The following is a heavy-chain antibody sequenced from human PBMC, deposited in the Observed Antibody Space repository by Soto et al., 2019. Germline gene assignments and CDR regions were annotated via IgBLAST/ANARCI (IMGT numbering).Heavy chain of an antibody. CDR2: IIPIFGIA. V-gene: IGHV1-69*10. CDR3: ARVDYYDSSGYYYFDY. Sequence: ASVKVSCKASGGTFSSYAISWVRQAPGQGLEWMGGIIPIFGIANYAQKFQGRVTITADKSTSTAYMELSSLRSEDTAVYYCARVDYYDSSGYYYFDYWGQGTLVTVSS. CDR1: GGTFSSYA. D-gene: IGHD3-22*01. J-gene: IGHJ4*02.